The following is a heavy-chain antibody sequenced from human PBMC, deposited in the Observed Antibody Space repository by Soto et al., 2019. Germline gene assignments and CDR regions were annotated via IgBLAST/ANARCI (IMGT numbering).Heavy chain of an antibody. CDR2: ISYDGSNK. V-gene: IGHV3-30*18. D-gene: IGHD6-13*01. Sequence: GGSLRLSCAASGFTFSSYGMHWVRQAPGKGLEWVAVISYDGSNKYYADSVKGRFTISRDNSKNTLYLQMNSLRAEDTAVYYCAKDRKSSSWYDFDYWGQGTLVTVSS. CDR3: AKDRKSSSWYDFDY. J-gene: IGHJ4*02. CDR1: GFTFSSYG.